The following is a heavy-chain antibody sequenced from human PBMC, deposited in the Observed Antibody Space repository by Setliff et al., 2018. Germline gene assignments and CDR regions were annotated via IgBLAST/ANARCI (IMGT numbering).Heavy chain of an antibody. D-gene: IGHD3-3*01. V-gene: IGHV1-8*02. CDR2: MNPNSGNT. CDR3: ARAQSWSGGPYYFDN. Sequence: GASVQVSCKASGYTFTSYDINWVRQATGQGLEWMGWMNPNSGNTGYAQKFQGRVTVTRNTSISTAYMDLSSLRFEDTAVYYCARAQSWSGGPYYFDNWGQGTLVTVSS. J-gene: IGHJ4*02. CDR1: GYTFTSYD.